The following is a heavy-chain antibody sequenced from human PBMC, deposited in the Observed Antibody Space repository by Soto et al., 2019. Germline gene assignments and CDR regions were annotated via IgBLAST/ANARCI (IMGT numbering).Heavy chain of an antibody. V-gene: IGHV3-23*01. CDR3: ARVVRYFDTPYGMDV. CDR2: IGGSGGNT. J-gene: IGHJ6*02. D-gene: IGHD3-9*01. Sequence: EVQLLESGEGLVQPGGSLKLSCAASGFTFSSYAMSWVRQAPGKGLEWVSGIGGSGGNTYYADSVKGRFTISRDNSKNTLFLQMNSLRAEDTAEYYCARVVRYFDTPYGMDVWGHGTMVTVSS. CDR1: GFTFSSYA.